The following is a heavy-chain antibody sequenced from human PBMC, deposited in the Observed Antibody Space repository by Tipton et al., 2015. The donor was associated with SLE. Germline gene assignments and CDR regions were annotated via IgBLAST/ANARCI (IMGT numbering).Heavy chain of an antibody. CDR3: ARSIVATTDFDF. CDR2: ISPSNGYT. D-gene: IGHD5-12*01. CDR1: GYTFTRYN. J-gene: IGHJ4*02. Sequence: QSGPEVKKPGASVKVSCKASGYTFTRYNLHWVRQAPGQGLEWLGTISPSNGYTDYAQNFQGRVTMARDTSTSTVYMELSSLRYDDTAVYYCARSIVATTDFDFWGQGTLVTVSS. V-gene: IGHV1-46*01.